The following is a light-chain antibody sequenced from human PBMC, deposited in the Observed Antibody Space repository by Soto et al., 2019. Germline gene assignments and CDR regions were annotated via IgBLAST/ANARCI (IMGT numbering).Light chain of an antibody. J-gene: IGKJ1*01. Sequence: EIVLTQSPGTLSSSPGERATLSCRASQSVSSYLARYQQKPGQAPRLLIYDASNRATGIPARFSGSGSGTDFTLTISRLEPEDSAVYYCQQYGTSPATFGQGTKVDIK. CDR3: QQYGTSPAT. CDR1: QSVSSY. V-gene: IGKV3-20*01. CDR2: DAS.